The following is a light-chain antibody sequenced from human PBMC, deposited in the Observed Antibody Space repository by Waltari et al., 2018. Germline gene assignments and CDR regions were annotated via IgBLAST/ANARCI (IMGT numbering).Light chain of an antibody. Sequence: QTVVTQEPSLSVSPGGTVTLTCSLSSRSVSTTSYASWYQQTPGQAPRTLVYKINSRSSGVPERFSGSMLGNKAALTITGAQAEDESDYYCALYMGSGIWVFGGGTKLTVL. CDR1: SRSVSTTSY. CDR3: ALYMGSGIWV. CDR2: KIN. V-gene: IGLV8-61*01. J-gene: IGLJ3*02.